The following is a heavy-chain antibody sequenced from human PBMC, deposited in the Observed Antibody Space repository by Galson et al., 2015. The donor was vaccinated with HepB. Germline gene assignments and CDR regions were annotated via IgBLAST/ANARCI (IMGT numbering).Heavy chain of an antibody. Sequence: SLRLSCAASGFTFSSYGMYWVRQAPGKGLEWVAVIWYDGSIEYYRDSVRGRFTVSRDNSKNTLYLQMNSLRAEDTAVYLCAKEDVYYSSGSYYNAPYYFDHWGQGTLVTVSS. CDR2: IWYDGSIE. D-gene: IGHD3-10*01. J-gene: IGHJ4*02. CDR3: AKEDVYYSSGSYYNAPYYFDH. CDR1: GFTFSSYG. V-gene: IGHV3-33*06.